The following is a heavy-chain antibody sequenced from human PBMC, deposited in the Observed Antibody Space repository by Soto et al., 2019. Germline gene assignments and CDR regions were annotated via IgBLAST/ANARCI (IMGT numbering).Heavy chain of an antibody. V-gene: IGHV4-39*01. CDR2: IYNSGST. CDR1: GGSISSSSYY. J-gene: IGHJ4*02. CDR3: ARHYDFWSGYYNY. Sequence: PSETLSLTCTVSGGSISSSSYYWGWIRQPPGKGLEWIGSIYNSGSTYYNTSLKSRVTISVDTSKNQLSLKLNSVTAANTDVYYCARHYDFWSGYYNYWGQGTLVT. D-gene: IGHD3-3*01.